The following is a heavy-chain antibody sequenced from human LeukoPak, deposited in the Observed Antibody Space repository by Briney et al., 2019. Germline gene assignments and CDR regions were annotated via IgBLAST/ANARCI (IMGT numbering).Heavy chain of an antibody. CDR1: GFTFDDA. D-gene: IGHD6-19*01. V-gene: IGHV3-43D*03. CDR2: ISWGGGST. Sequence: PGGSLRLSCAASGFTFDDAMHWVRQAPGKGLEWVSLISWGGGSTYYADSVKGRFTISRDNSKNSLYLQMNSLRAEDTALYYCAKGIAVAVGYYFDYWGQGTLVTVSS. J-gene: IGHJ4*02. CDR3: AKGIAVAVGYYFDY.